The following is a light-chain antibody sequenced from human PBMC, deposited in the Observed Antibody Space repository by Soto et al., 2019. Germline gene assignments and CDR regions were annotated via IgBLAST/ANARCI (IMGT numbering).Light chain of an antibody. J-gene: IGLJ2*01. Sequence: QSVLTQPPSVSGAPGQRVTISCTGSSSNIGAGCDVHWYQQLPGTAPKLLIYGNSNRPSGVPDRFSGSKSGTSASLAITGLQAKDEADYYCQSYDSSLSGVVFGGGTRLTVL. CDR2: GNS. CDR1: SSNIGAGCD. CDR3: QSYDSSLSGVV. V-gene: IGLV1-40*01.